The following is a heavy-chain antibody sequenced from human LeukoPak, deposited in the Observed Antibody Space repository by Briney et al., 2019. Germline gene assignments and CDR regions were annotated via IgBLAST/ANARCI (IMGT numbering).Heavy chain of an antibody. CDR2: IYYSGST. CDR3: ARDLRSSGTNWFDP. J-gene: IGHJ5*02. Sequence: SETLSLTCTVSGGSISSADYYWSWIRQPPGKGLEWIGYIYYSGSTYYNPSLKSRVTISVDTSKNQFSLKLSSVTAADTAVYYCARDLRSSGTNWFDPWGQGTLVTVSS. D-gene: IGHD1-26*01. CDR1: GGSISSADYY. V-gene: IGHV4-30-4*01.